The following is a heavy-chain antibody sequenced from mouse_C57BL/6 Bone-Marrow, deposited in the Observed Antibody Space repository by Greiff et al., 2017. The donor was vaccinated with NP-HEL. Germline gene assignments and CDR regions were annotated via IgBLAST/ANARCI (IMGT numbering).Heavy chain of an antibody. V-gene: IGHV1-82*01. CDR1: GYAFSSSW. J-gene: IGHJ1*03. CDR2: IYPGDGDT. Sequence: QVQLQQSGPELVKPGASVKISCKASGYAFSSSWMNWVKQRPGKGLEWIGRIYPGDGDTNYNGKFKGKATLTADKSSSTAYMQLSSLTSEDSAVYFCARRVITTVGWYFDVWGTGTTVTVSS. D-gene: IGHD1-1*01. CDR3: ARRVITTVGWYFDV.